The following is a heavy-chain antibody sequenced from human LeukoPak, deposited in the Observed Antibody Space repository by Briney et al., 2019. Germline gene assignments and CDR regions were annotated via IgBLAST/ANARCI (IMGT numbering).Heavy chain of an antibody. V-gene: IGHV3-74*01. J-gene: IGHJ3*02. Sequence: GGSLRLSCAASGFTFSSYWMHWVRQAPGKGLVWVSRINSDGSSTSYADSVKGRFTISRDNAKNTLYLQMNSLRAKDTAVYYCARAFPAGAFDIWGQGTMVTVSS. CDR2: INSDGSST. CDR3: ARAFPAGAFDI. CDR1: GFTFSSYW.